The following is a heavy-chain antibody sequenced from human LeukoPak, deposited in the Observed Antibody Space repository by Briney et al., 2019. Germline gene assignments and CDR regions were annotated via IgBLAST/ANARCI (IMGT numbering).Heavy chain of an antibody. CDR1: GFTFSSYW. CDR2: IKQDGSEK. D-gene: IGHD3-22*01. CDR3: ARDRREYYYDSSGYVDY. V-gene: IGHV3-7*01. J-gene: IGHJ4*02. Sequence: GGSLRLSCAASGFTFSSYWMSWVRQAPGKGLEWVANIKQDGSEKYYVDSVKGRFTISRDNAKNSLYLQMNSLRAEDTAVYYCARDRREYYYDSSGYVDYWGQGTLVTVSS.